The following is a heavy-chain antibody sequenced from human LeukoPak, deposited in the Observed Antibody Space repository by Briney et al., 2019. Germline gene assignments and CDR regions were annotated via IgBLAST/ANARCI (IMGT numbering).Heavy chain of an antibody. D-gene: IGHD3-22*01. CDR3: ARGGYNYYDSSGYYYGYGY. Sequence: GGSLRLSCAASGFTFSSYWMSWVRQAPGKGLEWVANIKQDGSEKYYVDSVKGRFTISRDNAKNSLYLQMNSLRAEDTAVYYCARGGYNYYDSSGYYYGYGYWGQGTLVTVSS. CDR2: IKQDGSEK. CDR1: GFTFSSYW. J-gene: IGHJ4*02. V-gene: IGHV3-7*03.